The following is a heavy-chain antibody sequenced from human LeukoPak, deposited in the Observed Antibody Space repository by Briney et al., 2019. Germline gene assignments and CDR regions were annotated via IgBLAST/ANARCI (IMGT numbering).Heavy chain of an antibody. D-gene: IGHD3-16*01. Sequence: SETLSLTCSVSGGSISSSSYYWGWIRQPPGKGLEWIGSIYYSGSTNYNPSLKSRITISTDTTKNQFSLKLSSVTAADTAVYSCARAPNEWGSYRPLSYFDYWGQGTLVTVSS. J-gene: IGHJ4*02. CDR3: ARAPNEWGSYRPLSYFDY. V-gene: IGHV4-39*07. CDR2: IYYSGST. CDR1: GGSISSSSYY.